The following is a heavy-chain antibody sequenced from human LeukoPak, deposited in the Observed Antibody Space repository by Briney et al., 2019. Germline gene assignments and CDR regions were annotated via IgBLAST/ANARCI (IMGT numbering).Heavy chain of an antibody. D-gene: IGHD3-16*01. CDR1: GFTFDDYA. CDR2: ISWNSGSI. CDR3: AKGFMRLEEDYFDY. J-gene: IGHJ4*02. Sequence: GGSLRLSCAASGFTFDDYAMHWVRQAPGKGLEWVSGISWNSGSIGYADSVKGRFTISRDNAKNSLYLQMNSLRAEDTALYYCAKGFMRLEEDYFDYWGQGTLVTVSS. V-gene: IGHV3-9*01.